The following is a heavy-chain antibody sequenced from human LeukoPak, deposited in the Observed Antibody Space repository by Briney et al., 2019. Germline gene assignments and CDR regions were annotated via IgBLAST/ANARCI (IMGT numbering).Heavy chain of an antibody. Sequence: SETLSLMCTVSGGSFSSSSYFWGWIRQPPGKGLEWIGAIYYGWNTYYNPSLRSRVAISVHTSRKHFSLKLRSVTDADTAIYYCARHVDHRGYRYYVLVGGKRTTVSVSS. V-gene: IGHV4-39*01. CDR3: ARHVDHRGYRYYVLV. J-gene: IGHJ6*04. CDR1: GGSFSSSSYF. D-gene: IGHD1-26*01. CDR2: IYYGWNT.